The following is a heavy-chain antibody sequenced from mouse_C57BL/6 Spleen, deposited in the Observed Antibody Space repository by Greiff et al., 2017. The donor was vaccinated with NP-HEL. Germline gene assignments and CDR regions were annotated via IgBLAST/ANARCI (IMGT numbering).Heavy chain of an antibody. Sequence: EVKLMESGGGLVQPGGSLSLSCAASGFTFTDYYMSWVRQPPGTALEWLGFIRNKANGYTTEYSAPVKGRFTISRDNSQSILYLQMNALRAEDSATYYCARYLYGYYAMDYWGQGTSVTVSS. CDR2: IRNKANGYTT. CDR3: ARYLYGYYAMDY. J-gene: IGHJ4*01. V-gene: IGHV7-3*01. CDR1: GFTFTDYY. D-gene: IGHD1-1*01.